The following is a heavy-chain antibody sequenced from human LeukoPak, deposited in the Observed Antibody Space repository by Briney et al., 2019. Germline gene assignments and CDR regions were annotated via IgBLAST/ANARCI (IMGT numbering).Heavy chain of an antibody. CDR1: GFTFSSYS. J-gene: IGHJ4*02. V-gene: IGHV3-23*01. D-gene: IGHD3-9*01. Sequence: PGGSLRLSCAASGFTFSSYSMNWVRQAPGKGLDWVSAISGSGGSTYYADSVKGRFTISRDNPKTTLYLQMNSLRAEDTAVYYCAKGWSALVLNFDYWGQGTLVTVSS. CDR2: ISGSGGST. CDR3: AKGWSALVLNFDY.